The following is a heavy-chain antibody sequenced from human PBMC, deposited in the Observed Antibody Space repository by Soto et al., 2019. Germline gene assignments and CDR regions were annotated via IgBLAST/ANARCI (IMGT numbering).Heavy chain of an antibody. V-gene: IGHV3-48*01. CDR3: ARGVSYGFDF. Sequence: PGGYLRLSCVASGFTFSVYSMNWVRQAPGKGLEWVSYMTSDSKTIHYADSVKGRFTISRDNAKNSVFLQMNSLRAEDTAIYYCARGVSYGFDFWGQGTMVTVSS. J-gene: IGHJ3*01. CDR1: GFTFSVYS. D-gene: IGHD3-10*01. CDR2: MTSDSKTI.